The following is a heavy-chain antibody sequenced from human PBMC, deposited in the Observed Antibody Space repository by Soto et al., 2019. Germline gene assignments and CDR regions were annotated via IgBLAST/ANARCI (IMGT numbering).Heavy chain of an antibody. CDR2: ISAYNGNT. CDR1: GYTFTSYG. J-gene: IGHJ5*02. Sequence: QVQLVQSGAEVKKPGASVKVSCKASGYTFTSYGISWVRQAPGQGLKGMGWISAYNGNTNYAQKLQGRVTMTTDAATSTPYMELRSLRSDDTAVYYCARVDNGYCSGGSCYCRVGFDPWGQGTLVTVSS. V-gene: IGHV1-18*01. D-gene: IGHD2-15*01. CDR3: ARVDNGYCSGGSCYCRVGFDP.